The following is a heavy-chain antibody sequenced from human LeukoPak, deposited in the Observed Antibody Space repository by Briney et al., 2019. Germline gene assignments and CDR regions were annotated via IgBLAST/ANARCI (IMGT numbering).Heavy chain of an antibody. J-gene: IGHJ6*03. V-gene: IGHV3-53*01. CDR1: GFTVSSNY. CDR3: AREGSLHYYYYMDV. D-gene: IGHD1-26*01. Sequence: GGSLRLSCAASGFTVSSNYMSWVRQAPGKGLEWVSVIYSGGSTYYADSVKGRFTISRDNSKNTLYLQMNSLRAEDTAVYYCAREGSLHYYYYMDVWGKGTTVAVSS. CDR2: IYSGGST.